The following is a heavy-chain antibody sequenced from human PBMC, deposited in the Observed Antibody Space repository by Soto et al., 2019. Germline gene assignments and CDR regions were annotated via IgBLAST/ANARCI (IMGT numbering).Heavy chain of an antibody. CDR2: ISGSGGGT. D-gene: IGHD4-4*01. Sequence: EVQLLESGGGLVQPGGSLRLSCAASGFTFSSYAMTWVRQAPGKGLEWVSAISGSGGGTYYADSVMGRFTISRDNSKNTIYLQMISLRAEYTALYYCAKAGNRAIMTAGTSSFAIWAHYGMDVWGQGTTVTVS. CDR1: GFTFSSYA. V-gene: IGHV3-23*01. CDR3: AKAGNRAIMTAGTSSFAIWAHYGMDV. J-gene: IGHJ6*02.